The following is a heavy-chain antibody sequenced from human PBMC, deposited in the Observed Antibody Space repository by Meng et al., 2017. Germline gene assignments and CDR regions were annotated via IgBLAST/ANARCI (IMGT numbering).Heavy chain of an antibody. CDR1: GDSVSSNSVA. V-gene: IGHV6-1*01. Sequence: SQTLSLTCAISGDSVSSNSVAWNWIRQSPSRGLEWLGRTYYRSKWYNDYAVSVKSRITINPDTSKNQFSLQLNSVTPEDTAVYYCAADFTYYYDSSGYYYIKNEYFQHWGQGTLVTVSS. CDR3: AADFTYYYDSSGYYYIKNEYFQH. J-gene: IGHJ1*01. D-gene: IGHD3-22*01. CDR2: TYYRSKWYN.